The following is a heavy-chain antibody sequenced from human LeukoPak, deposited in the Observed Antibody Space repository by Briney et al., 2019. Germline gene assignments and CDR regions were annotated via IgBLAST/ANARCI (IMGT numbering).Heavy chain of an antibody. J-gene: IGHJ4*02. CDR3: ASTFYGDSPPY. D-gene: IGHD4-17*01. CDR2: IYSGGST. Sequence: GSLELSCAASGFTVSSNYMSWVRQAPGKGLEWVSVIYSGGSTYYADSVKGRFTISRDNSKNTLYLQMNSLRAEDTAVYYCASTFYGDSPPYWGQGTLVTVSS. V-gene: IGHV3-66*01. CDR1: GFTVSSNY.